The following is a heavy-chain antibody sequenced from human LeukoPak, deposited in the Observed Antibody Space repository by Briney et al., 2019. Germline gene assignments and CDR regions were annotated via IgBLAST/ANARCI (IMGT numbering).Heavy chain of an antibody. CDR2: NYYSGST. CDR1: GDSIRGYY. J-gene: IGHJ3*02. V-gene: IGHV4-59*08. CDR3: ARQNEHAFDI. Sequence: PSETLSLTCTVSGDSIRGYYWSWIRQPPGKGLEWIGYNYYSGSTNYNPSLKSRVTISLDTSKNQFSLKLSSVTAADTAVFYCARQNEHAFDIWXXXXXVTXSS.